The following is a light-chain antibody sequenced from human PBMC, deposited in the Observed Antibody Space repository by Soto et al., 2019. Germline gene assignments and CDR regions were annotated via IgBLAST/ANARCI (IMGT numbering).Light chain of an antibody. CDR3: SSYTSSHTRV. V-gene: IGLV2-14*01. CDR1: SSDVGGYDF. Sequence: ALTQPASVSGSPGQSITISCTGTSSDVGGYDFVSWYQHHPGKAPKLLIYDVNNRPSGLSYRFSGSKSGNTASLTISGLQTEDEADYYCSSYTSSHTRVFGTGTKVTVL. J-gene: IGLJ1*01. CDR2: DVN.